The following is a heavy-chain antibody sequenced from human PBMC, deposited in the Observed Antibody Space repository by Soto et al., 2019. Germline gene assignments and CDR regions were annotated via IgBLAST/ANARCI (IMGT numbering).Heavy chain of an antibody. D-gene: IGHD2-2*01. Sequence: LSCAASGFTFSSYAMSWVRQAPGKGLEWVSAISGSGGSTYYADSVKGRFTISRDNSKNTLYLQMNSLRAEDTAVYYCANPLGPNSYCRSTSCPAFNMDVWGQATKGTVSS. CDR3: ANPLGPNSYCRSTSCPAFNMDV. CDR1: GFTFSSYA. V-gene: IGHV3-23*01. J-gene: IGHJ6*02. CDR2: ISGSGGST.